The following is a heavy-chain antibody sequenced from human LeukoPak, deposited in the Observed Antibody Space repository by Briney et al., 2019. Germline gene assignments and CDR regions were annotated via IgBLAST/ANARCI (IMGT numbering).Heavy chain of an antibody. CDR1: GFTFSSYA. J-gene: IGHJ3*02. V-gene: IGHV3-23*01. CDR3: AKDAGGYYDSSGYFLGAFDI. CDR2: ISGSGGST. Sequence: PGGSLRLSYAASGFTFSSYAMSWVRQAPGKGLEWVSAISGSGGSTYYADSVKGRFTISRDNSKNTLYLQMNSLRAEDTAVYYCAKDAGGYYDSSGYFLGAFDIWGQGTMVTVSS. D-gene: IGHD3-22*01.